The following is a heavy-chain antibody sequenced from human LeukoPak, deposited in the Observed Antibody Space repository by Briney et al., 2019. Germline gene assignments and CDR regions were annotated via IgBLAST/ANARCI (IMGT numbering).Heavy chain of an antibody. CDR1: GGTFSSYA. V-gene: IGHV1-69*04. CDR3: ARGPTGYYYYGMDV. D-gene: IGHD1-14*01. J-gene: IGHJ6*02. Sequence: SVKVSCKASGGTFSSYAISWVRQAPGQGLEWMGRIIPILGIANYAQKFQGRVTITADKSTSTAYMELSSLRSEDTAVYYCARGPTGYYYYGMDVWGQGTTVTVSS. CDR2: IIPILGIA.